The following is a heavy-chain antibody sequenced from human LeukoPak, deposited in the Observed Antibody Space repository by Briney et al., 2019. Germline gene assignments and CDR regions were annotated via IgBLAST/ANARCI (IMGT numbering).Heavy chain of an antibody. J-gene: IGHJ4*02. D-gene: IGHD6-25*01. CDR1: GFTFNSYV. Sequence: GGSLRLSCSASGFTFNSYVMHWVRQAPGKGLEYVSAISSNGGSTYYADSVKGRFTISRDNAKNSLYLQMNSLRAEDTAVYYCARVTSSRYFLDYWGQGTLVTVSS. CDR2: ISSNGGST. V-gene: IGHV3-64*04. CDR3: ARVTSSRYFLDY.